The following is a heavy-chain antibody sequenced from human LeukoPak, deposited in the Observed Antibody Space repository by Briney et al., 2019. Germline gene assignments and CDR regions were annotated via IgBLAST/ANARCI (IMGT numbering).Heavy chain of an antibody. V-gene: IGHV4-39*07. CDR1: GGSISSSSYY. J-gene: IGHJ3*02. D-gene: IGHD5-24*01. CDR3: ARERWLQFNEDAFDI. CDR2: IYYSGST. Sequence: SETLSLTCTVSGGSISSSSYYWGWIRQPPGKGLEWIGSIYYSGSTYYNPSLKSRVTISVDTSKNQFSLKLSSVTAADTAVYYCARERWLQFNEDAFDIWGQGTMVTVSS.